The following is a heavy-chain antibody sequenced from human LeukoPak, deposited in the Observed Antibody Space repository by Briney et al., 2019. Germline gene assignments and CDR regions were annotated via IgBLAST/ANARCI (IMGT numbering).Heavy chain of an antibody. CDR1: GGSISSYY. J-gene: IGHJ3*02. CDR2: IYYSGST. Sequence: PSETLSLTCTVSGGSISSYYWSWIRQPPGKGLEWIGYIYYSGSTNYNPSLKSRVTISVDTSKNQFSLKLSSVTAADTAVYYCARSEDPDASDIRGQGAIGTVSS. CDR3: ARSEDPDASDI. D-gene: IGHD2-15*01. V-gene: IGHV4-59*01.